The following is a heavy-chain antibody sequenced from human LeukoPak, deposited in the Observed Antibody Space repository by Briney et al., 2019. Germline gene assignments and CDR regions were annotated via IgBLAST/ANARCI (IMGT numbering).Heavy chain of an antibody. CDR3: ARDDYYYDSSGVPFDY. D-gene: IGHD3-22*01. CDR2: INPNSGGT. V-gene: IGHV1-2*02. CDR1: GYTFTGYY. J-gene: IGHJ4*02. Sequence: ASVKVSCKASGYTFTGYYMHWVRQAPGQGLEWMGWINPNSGGTNYAQKFQGRVTMTRDTSISTAYMELSRLRSDDTAVYYCARDDYYYDSSGVPFDYWGQGTLVTVSS.